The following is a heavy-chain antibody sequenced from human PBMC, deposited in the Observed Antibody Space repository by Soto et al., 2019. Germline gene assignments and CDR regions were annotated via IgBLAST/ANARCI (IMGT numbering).Heavy chain of an antibody. CDR3: ARGSSIAGLYYGMDV. J-gene: IGHJ6*02. Sequence: QVQLQESGPGLVKPSQTLSLTCTVSGGSISSGGYYWTWIRQHPGKGLEWIGYNYYSGITYYNPSLKSRVTXSLETSXXPFSLNLSSVTAADTAVYYCARGSSIAGLYYGMDVWGQGTTVTVSS. D-gene: IGHD6-6*01. V-gene: IGHV4-31*03. CDR2: NYYSGIT. CDR1: GGSISSGGYY.